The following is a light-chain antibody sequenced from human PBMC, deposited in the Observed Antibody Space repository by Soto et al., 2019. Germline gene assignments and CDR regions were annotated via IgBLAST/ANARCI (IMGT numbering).Light chain of an antibody. Sequence: EIVLTQSPATLSLSPGERATLSCMASQSIGSYLIWYQQKPGQAPRLLISDASNRATGVPARFSGSGSGTDFTLTISSLEPEDFAVFYCQQRANWPITFGQGTRLEIK. CDR1: QSIGSY. J-gene: IGKJ5*01. CDR3: QQRANWPIT. V-gene: IGKV3-11*01. CDR2: DAS.